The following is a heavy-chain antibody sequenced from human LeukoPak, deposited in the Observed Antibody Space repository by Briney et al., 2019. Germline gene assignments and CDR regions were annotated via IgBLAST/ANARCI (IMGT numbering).Heavy chain of an antibody. Sequence: GGSLKLSCAAFGFTFSTYWKGWVRQAPGKGLEWVADIKEDGSDKYSVDSVRGRFTISRDNAKNSLYLQMNSLRAEDTAVYYCARDTYRFFDLWGRGTRVTVLS. J-gene: IGHJ2*01. CDR1: GFTFSTYW. CDR2: IKEDGSDK. V-gene: IGHV3-7*01. CDR3: ARDTYRFFDL.